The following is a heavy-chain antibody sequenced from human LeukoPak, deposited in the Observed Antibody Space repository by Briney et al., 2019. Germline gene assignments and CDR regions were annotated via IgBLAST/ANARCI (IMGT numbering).Heavy chain of an antibody. D-gene: IGHD6-19*01. J-gene: IGHJ4*02. CDR3: AKELDGYSSGWNYFDY. Sequence: GASVKVSCKASGGTFSSYAMSWVRQAPGKGLEWVSAISGSGGSTYYADSVKGRFTISRDNSKNTLYLQMNSLRAEDTAVYYCAKELDGYSSGWNYFDYWGQGTLVTVSS. CDR1: GGTFSSYA. CDR2: ISGSGGST. V-gene: IGHV3-23*01.